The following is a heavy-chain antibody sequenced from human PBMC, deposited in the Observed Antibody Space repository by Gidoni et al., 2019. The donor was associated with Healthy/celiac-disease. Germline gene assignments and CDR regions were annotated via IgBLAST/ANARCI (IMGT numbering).Heavy chain of an antibody. CDR1: GFTFSSYW. Sequence: EVQLVASGGGLVQPGGSLRLSCAASGFTFSSYWMSWVRQAPGKGLEWVANIKQDGSEKYYVDSVKGRFTISRDNAKNSLYLQMNSLRAEDTAVYYCARRDYYDSSVFAYWGQGTLVTVSS. CDR3: ARRDYYDSSVFAY. D-gene: IGHD3-22*01. V-gene: IGHV3-7*01. J-gene: IGHJ4*02. CDR2: IKQDGSEK.